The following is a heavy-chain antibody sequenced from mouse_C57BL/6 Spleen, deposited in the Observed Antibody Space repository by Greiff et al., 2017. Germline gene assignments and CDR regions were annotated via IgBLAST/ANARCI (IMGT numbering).Heavy chain of an antibody. CDR1: GFSLTSYG. V-gene: IGHV2-6*01. J-gene: IGHJ3*01. CDR2: IWGVGST. CDR3: ASLTWFAY. Sequence: QVQLKESGPGLVAPSQSLSITCTVSGFSLTSYGVDWVRQSPGKGLEWLGVIWGVGSTNYNSALKSRLSISKDNSKSQVFLQMNSLQTDYTAMYYCASLTWFAYWGQGTLVTVSA.